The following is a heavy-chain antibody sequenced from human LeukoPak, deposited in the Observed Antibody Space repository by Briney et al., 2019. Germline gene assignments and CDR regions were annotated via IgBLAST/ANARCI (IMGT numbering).Heavy chain of an antibody. D-gene: IGHD2/OR15-2a*01. J-gene: IGHJ4*02. CDR2: IYSDGST. CDR3: ARDLSYFDY. V-gene: IGHV3-53*01. CDR1: DFTVSSNY. Sequence: PGGSLRLSCAASDFTVSSNYMNWVRQAPGKGLEWVSVIYSDGSTYYAESVKGRFTVSRGYSKNTLYLQMNSLRVEDTALYYCARDLSYFDYWGQGTLVTVSS.